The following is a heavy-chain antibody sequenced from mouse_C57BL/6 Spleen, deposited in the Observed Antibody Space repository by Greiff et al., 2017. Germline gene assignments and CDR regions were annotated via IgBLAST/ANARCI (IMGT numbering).Heavy chain of an antibody. J-gene: IGHJ4*01. CDR3: ASDDYDNYYAMDY. CDR2: INPSNGGT. V-gene: IGHV1-53*01. Sequence: QVQLQQSGTELVKPGASVKLSCKASGYTFTSYWMHWVKQRPGQGLEWIGNINPSNGGTNYNEKFKSKATLTVDKSSSTAYMQLSSLTSGDSAVYYCASDDYDNYYAMDYWGQGTSVTVSS. CDR1: GYTFTSYW. D-gene: IGHD2-4*01.